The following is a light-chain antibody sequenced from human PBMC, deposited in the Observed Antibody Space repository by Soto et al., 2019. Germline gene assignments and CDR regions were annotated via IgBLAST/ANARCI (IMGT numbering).Light chain of an antibody. V-gene: IGKV3-20*01. CDR1: QSVSRSY. CDR3: QQYASSPLT. J-gene: IGKJ4*01. CDR2: GAF. Sequence: ENLLTPASGAPSLSPGEKSTPSCQARQSVSRSYLAWYQQKPGQAPRLLIYGAFTRATGIPDRFSGSGSGTDFTLTISRLEPEDFAVYYCQQYASSPLTFGGGTKV.